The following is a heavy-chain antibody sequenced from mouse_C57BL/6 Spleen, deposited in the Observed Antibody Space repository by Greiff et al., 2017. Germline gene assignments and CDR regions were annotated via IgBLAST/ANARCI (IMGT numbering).Heavy chain of an antibody. D-gene: IGHD2-4*01. Sequence: VQLQQSGPGLVKPSQSLSLTCSVTGYSITSGYYWNRLRPFPGNKLEWMGSISYDGSNNYNPALKNRISITRDTSKNQFFLKLNSVTNEDTATYYCARGGYYDDGVPFAYWGQGTLVTVSA. CDR1: GYSITSGYY. J-gene: IGHJ3*01. CDR3: ARGGYYDDGVPFAY. CDR2: ISYDGSN. V-gene: IGHV3-6*01.